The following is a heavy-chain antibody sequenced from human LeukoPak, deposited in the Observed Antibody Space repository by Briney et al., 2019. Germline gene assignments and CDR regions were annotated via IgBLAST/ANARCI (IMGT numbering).Heavy chain of an antibody. V-gene: IGHV4-39*01. Sequence: PSETLSLTCTVSTGSISSSSYYWGWIRQPPGKGLEWIGSIYYTGSTYYNPSLKSRVTISVDTSKNQFSLKLSSVTAADTAVYYCARLHYGGNYGYYYYYMDVWGKGTTVTISS. CDR3: ARLHYGGNYGYYYYYMDV. CDR1: TGSISSSSYY. CDR2: IYYTGST. D-gene: IGHD4-23*01. J-gene: IGHJ6*03.